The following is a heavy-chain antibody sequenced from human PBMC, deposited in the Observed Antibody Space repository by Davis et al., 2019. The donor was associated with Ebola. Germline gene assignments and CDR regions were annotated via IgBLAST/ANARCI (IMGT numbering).Heavy chain of an antibody. Sequence: PSETLSLTCTVSGGSISSSSYYWGWIRQPPGKGLEWIGSIYYSGSTYYNPSLKSRVTISVDTSKNQFSLKLSSVTAADTAVYYWASDRITMVRGVLLPGAFDIWGQGTMVTVSS. CDR2: IYYSGST. CDR1: GGSISSSSYY. V-gene: IGHV4-39*01. J-gene: IGHJ3*02. CDR3: ASDRITMVRGVLLPGAFDI. D-gene: IGHD3-10*01.